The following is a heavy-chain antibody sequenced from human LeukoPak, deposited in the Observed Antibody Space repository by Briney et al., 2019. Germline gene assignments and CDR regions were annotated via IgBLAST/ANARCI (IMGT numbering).Heavy chain of an antibody. CDR1: GFTFSSYS. D-gene: IGHD1-26*01. CDR3: ARGRVWSGSYYFDY. J-gene: IGHJ4*02. Sequence: GGSLRLSCAASGFTFSSYSMNWVRQAPGKGLEWVSSISSSSSYIYYADSVKGRFTISRDNAKNSLYLQMNSLRAEDTAVYYCARGRVWSGSYYFDYWGQGTLVTVSS. CDR2: ISSSSSYI. V-gene: IGHV3-21*04.